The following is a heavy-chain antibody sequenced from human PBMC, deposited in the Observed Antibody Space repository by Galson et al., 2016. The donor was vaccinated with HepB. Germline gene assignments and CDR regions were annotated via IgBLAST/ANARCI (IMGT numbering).Heavy chain of an antibody. CDR2: IKEDGSKT. CDR3: AKDRTGAGLHYWYFDL. J-gene: IGHJ2*01. CDR1: GFTFSSYW. D-gene: IGHD3/OR15-3a*01. Sequence: SLRLSCAASGFTFSSYWMTWVRQAPGKGLEWVAYIKEDGSKTDYVDSVRGRFTISRDNAQNSLYLQMNSLRAEDTAVYYCAKDRTGAGLHYWYFDLWGRGTLVTVSS. V-gene: IGHV3-7*03.